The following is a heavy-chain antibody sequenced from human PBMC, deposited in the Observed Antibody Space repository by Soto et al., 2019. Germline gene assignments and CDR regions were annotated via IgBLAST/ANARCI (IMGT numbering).Heavy chain of an antibody. CDR2: IYHSGST. V-gene: IGHV4-4*02. CDR1: GGSISSSNW. Sequence: QVQLQESGPGLVKPSGTLSLTCAVSGGSISSSNWWRWVRQPPGKGMEWIGEIYHSGSTNYNPSLKSRVTISVDKSKHQFSLKLSSVTAADTAVYYCARYYDSSGTQRYYGMDVWGQGTTVTVSS. D-gene: IGHD3-22*01. CDR3: ARYYDSSGTQRYYGMDV. J-gene: IGHJ6*02.